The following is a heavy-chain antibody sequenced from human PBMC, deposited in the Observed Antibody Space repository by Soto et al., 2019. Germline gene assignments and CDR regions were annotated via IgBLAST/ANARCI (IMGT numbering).Heavy chain of an antibody. CDR2: ISTSSSYI. V-gene: IGHV3-21*01. CDR3: ARDRQQLAH. J-gene: IGHJ4*02. Sequence: EVQLVESGGGLVKSGGSLRLSCAASGFTFSSYSMNWVRQARGKGLEWVSSISTSSSYIYYADSVKGRFTISRDNAKNSLSLQMNSLRAGDTAVYYCARDRQQLAHWGQGTLVTVSS. D-gene: IGHD6-13*01. CDR1: GFTFSSYS.